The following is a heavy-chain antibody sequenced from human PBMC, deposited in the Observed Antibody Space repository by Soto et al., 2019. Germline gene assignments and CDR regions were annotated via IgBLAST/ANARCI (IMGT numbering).Heavy chain of an antibody. V-gene: IGHV3-23*01. CDR2: ISGSGGST. Sequence: GGSLRLSCAASGFTFSSYAMSWVRQAPGKGLEWVSAISGSGGSTYYADSVKGRFTISRDNSKNTLYLQMNSLRAEDTAVYYCATALSRIRGGYYDILTGYYGYFDYWGQGTLVTVSS. CDR3: ATALSRIRGGYYDILTGYYGYFDY. D-gene: IGHD3-9*01. J-gene: IGHJ4*02. CDR1: GFTFSSYA.